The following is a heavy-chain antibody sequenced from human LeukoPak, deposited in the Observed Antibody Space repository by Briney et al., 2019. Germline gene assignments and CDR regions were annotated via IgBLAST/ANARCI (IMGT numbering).Heavy chain of an antibody. CDR2: ITGGGGST. CDR1: GLTFSSYG. J-gene: IGHJ4*02. Sequence: GRSLRLSCAASGLTFSSYGMSWVRQAPGKGLEWVSSITGGGGSTYYADSVKGRFTISRDNSKNTLYLQMNSLGAEDTAVYYCAKGRLTSSWYIDYWGQGTLVTVSS. V-gene: IGHV3-23*01. D-gene: IGHD6-13*01. CDR3: AKGRLTSSWYIDY.